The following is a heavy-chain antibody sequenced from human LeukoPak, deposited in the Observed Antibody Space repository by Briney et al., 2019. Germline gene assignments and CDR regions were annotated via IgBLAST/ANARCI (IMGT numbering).Heavy chain of an antibody. CDR2: IIPIFGTA. D-gene: IGHD6-19*01. Sequence: ASVKVSCKASGGTFNSYAISWVRQAPGQGLEWMGGIIPIFGTANYAQKFQGRVTITADESTSTAYMELSSLRSEDTAVYYCARGDSSGWYNWFDPWGQGTLVTVSS. CDR1: GGTFNSYA. V-gene: IGHV1-69*13. J-gene: IGHJ5*02. CDR3: ARGDSSGWYNWFDP.